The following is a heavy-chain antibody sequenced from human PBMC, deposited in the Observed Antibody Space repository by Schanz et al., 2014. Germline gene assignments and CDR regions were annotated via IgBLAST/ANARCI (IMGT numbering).Heavy chain of an antibody. CDR1: GGTFSSFG. Sequence: VQLEQSGAEVKKPGSSVKVSCKASGGTFSSFGINWVRQAPGQGLEWMGRIIPILGIANYAQKFQGRVTITADTSTTTAYMELSGLRSEDTAVYYCARDQSPYTNSSDVRYLDYWGQGSLVTVSS. V-gene: IGHV1-69*04. D-gene: IGHD6-6*01. J-gene: IGHJ4*02. CDR3: ARDQSPYTNSSDVRYLDY. CDR2: IIPILGIA.